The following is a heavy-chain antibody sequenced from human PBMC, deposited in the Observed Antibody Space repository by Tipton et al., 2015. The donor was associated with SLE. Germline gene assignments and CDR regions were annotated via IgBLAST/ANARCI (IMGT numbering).Heavy chain of an antibody. CDR3: ARGLWPDAFDI. V-gene: IGHV4-39*07. D-gene: IGHD4/OR15-4a*01. Sequence: TLSLTCTVSGGSISSGSYYWSWIRQPPGKGLEWIGEINHSGSTNYNPSLKSRVTISVDTSKNQFSLKLSSVTAADTAVYYCARGLWPDAFDIWGQGTMVTVSS. CDR2: INHSGST. CDR1: GGSISSGSYY. J-gene: IGHJ3*02.